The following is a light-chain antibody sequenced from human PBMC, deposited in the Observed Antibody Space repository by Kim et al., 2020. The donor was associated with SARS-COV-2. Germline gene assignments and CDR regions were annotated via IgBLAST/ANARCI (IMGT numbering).Light chain of an antibody. CDR2: GDN. V-gene: IGLV2-23*01. J-gene: IGLJ3*02. CDR1: NNDVGSHDL. Sequence: QSALTQPASVSGSPGQSITISCSGTNNDVGSHDLVSWYQHHPGSAPKLVIYGDNQRPSGVSSRFSGSKSGNTASLTISRLYPEDEADYYCCSYANGGTWVFGGGTQLTVL. CDR3: CSYANGGTWV.